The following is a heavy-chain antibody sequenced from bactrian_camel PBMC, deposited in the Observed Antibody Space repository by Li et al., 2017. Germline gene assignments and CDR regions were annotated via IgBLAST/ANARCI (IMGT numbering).Heavy chain of an antibody. J-gene: IGHJ4*01. CDR1: GFTFSNNW. Sequence: VQLVESGGGLVQPGGSLRLSCAASGFTFSNNWMYWVRQAPGKGLEWVSSIYKDGRNTYYADSVKGRFTISRDNAKSTVTLQMNSLKPEDTAMYYCVGGGTYYVLNTDYWAQGTQVTVS. V-gene: IGHV3S6*01. D-gene: IGHD2*01. CDR3: VGGGTYYVLNTDY. CDR2: IYKDGRNT.